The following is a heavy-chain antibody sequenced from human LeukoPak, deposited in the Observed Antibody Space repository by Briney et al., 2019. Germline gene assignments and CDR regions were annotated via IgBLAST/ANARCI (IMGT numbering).Heavy chain of an antibody. Sequence: PRGSLRLSCAASGFTFSSYSMNWVRQAPGKGLEWVSSISSSSSYIYYADSVKGRFTISRDNSKNTLYLQMNSLRAEDTAVYYCAKDRRGGYYDSSGQYYFDYWGQGTLVTVSS. D-gene: IGHD3-22*01. CDR3: AKDRRGGYYDSSGQYYFDY. CDR2: ISSSSSYI. V-gene: IGHV3-21*04. J-gene: IGHJ4*02. CDR1: GFTFSSYS.